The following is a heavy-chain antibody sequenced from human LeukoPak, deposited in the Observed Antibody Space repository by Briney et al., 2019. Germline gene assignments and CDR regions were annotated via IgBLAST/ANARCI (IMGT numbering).Heavy chain of an antibody. J-gene: IGHJ4*02. CDR3: AKGAYSGSYSHLDY. CDR1: GFTFSSYA. D-gene: IGHD1-26*01. V-gene: IGHV3-23*01. Sequence: QPGGSLRLSRAASGFTFSSYAMRWVRQAPGKGLEWVSAISGSGGSTYYADSVKGRFTISRDNSKNTLYLQMNSLRAEDTAVYYCAKGAYSGSYSHLDYWGQGTLVTVSS. CDR2: ISGSGGST.